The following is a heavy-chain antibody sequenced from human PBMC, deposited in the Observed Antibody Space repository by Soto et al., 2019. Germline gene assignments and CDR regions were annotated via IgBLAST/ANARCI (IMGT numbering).Heavy chain of an antibody. Sequence: GASVKVSCKASGGTFSSYAISWVRQAPGQGLEWMGGIIPIFGTANYAQKFQGRVTITADESTSTAYMELSSLRSEDTAVYYCARRLEYCSGGSCYSYFDYWGQGTLVTVSS. V-gene: IGHV1-69*13. D-gene: IGHD2-15*01. J-gene: IGHJ4*02. CDR3: ARRLEYCSGGSCYSYFDY. CDR2: IIPIFGTA. CDR1: GGTFSSYA.